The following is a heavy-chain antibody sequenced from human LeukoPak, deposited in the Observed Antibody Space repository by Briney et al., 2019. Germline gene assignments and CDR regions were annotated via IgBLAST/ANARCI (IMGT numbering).Heavy chain of an antibody. J-gene: IGHJ4*02. CDR3: TRGAGGYSYG. D-gene: IGHD5-18*01. CDR1: GFNFSSYW. CDR2: INTDGSNT. Sequence: LPGGSLRLSCAASGFNFSSYWMHWVRQVPGKGLVWVSRINTDGSNTNYADSVEGRFTISRDNAKNTLYLQMNSLRAEDTAVFYCTRGAGGYSYGWGQGILVTVSS. V-gene: IGHV3-74*01.